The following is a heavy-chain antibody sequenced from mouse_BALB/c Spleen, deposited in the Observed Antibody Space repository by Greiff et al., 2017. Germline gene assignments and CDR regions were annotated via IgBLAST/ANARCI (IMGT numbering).Heavy chain of an antibody. CDR1: GYTFSSYW. D-gene: IGHD2-10*01. V-gene: IGHV1-9*01. CDR3: AREAYYGNSWFAY. Sequence: QVQLQQSGAELMKPGASVKISCKATGYTFSSYWIEWVKQRPGHGLEWIGEILPGSGSTNYNEKFKGKATFTADTSSNTAYMQLSSLTSEDSAVYYCAREAYYGNSWFAYWGQGTLVTVSA. J-gene: IGHJ3*01. CDR2: ILPGSGST.